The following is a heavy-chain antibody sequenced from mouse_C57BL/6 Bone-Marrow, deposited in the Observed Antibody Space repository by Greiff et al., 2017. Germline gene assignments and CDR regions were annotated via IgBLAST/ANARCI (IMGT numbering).Heavy chain of an antibody. CDR3: TTWDYSNFDY. CDR1: GFNIKDDY. D-gene: IGHD1-1*01. CDR2: IDPENGDT. V-gene: IGHV14-4*01. Sequence: VQLQQSGAELVRPGASVKLSCTASGFNIKDDYMHWVKPRPEQGLEWIGWIDPENGDTEYASKFQGKATITADTASNTAYLQLSSLTSEDTSVYYCTTWDYSNFDYWGQGTTLTVSS. J-gene: IGHJ2*01.